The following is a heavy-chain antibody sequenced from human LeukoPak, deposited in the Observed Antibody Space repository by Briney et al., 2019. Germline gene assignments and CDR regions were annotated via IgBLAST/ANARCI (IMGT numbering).Heavy chain of an antibody. D-gene: IGHD2-2*01. J-gene: IGHJ5*02. CDR3: ARDPYCSSTSCYLWFDP. CDR2: INHSGST. Sequence: KPSETLSLTCAVYGGSFSGYYWSWIRQPPGKGLEWIGEINHSGSTNYNPSLKSRVTISVDTSKNQFSLKLSSVTAADTAVYYCARDPYCSSTSCYLWFDPWGQGTLVTVSS. CDR1: GGSFSGYY. V-gene: IGHV4-34*01.